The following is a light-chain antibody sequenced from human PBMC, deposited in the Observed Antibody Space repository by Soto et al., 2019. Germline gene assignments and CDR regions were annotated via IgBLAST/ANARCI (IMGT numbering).Light chain of an antibody. CDR3: VAWDDSLNGYVV. CDR1: SSNIGSNT. V-gene: IGLV1-44*01. CDR2: SNN. J-gene: IGLJ2*01. Sequence: QSVLTQPPSASGTPGQRVTISCSGSSSNIGSNTVNWYQQLPGTAPKLVIYSNNQRPSGLPDRFSGSKSGTSASLAISGLQSEDEADYYCVAWDDSLNGYVVFGGGTQLNVL.